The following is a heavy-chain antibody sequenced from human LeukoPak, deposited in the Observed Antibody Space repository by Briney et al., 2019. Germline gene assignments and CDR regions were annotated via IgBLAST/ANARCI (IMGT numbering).Heavy chain of an antibody. CDR1: GFTFSIYA. CDR2: ISYDGNNK. Sequence: PGGSLRLSCAASGFTFSIYAMHWVRLPPGKGLEWVAVISYDGNNKYYADSVKGRFAISRDNPENTLYLQMNSLRAEDTAVYYCVREPTTTSDYWGQGTLVTVSS. D-gene: IGHD1-26*01. V-gene: IGHV3-30*09. J-gene: IGHJ4*02. CDR3: VREPTTTSDY.